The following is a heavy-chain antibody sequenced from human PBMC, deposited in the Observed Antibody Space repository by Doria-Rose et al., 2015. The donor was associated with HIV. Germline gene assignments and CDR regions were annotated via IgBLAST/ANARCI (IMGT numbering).Heavy chain of an antibody. J-gene: IGHJ3*01. CDR1: TNYY. CDR2: INPSGGTT. CDR3: AGGTTIFGMLTVGAFDL. V-gene: IGHV1-46*01. D-gene: IGHD3-3*01. Sequence: TNYYLHWVRQAPGQGLEWEGIINPSGGTTSYAQKSQGRVTMTRDTSTSTVYMELSSLRAEDTAVYYCAGGTTIFGMLTVGAFDLWGQGTLVTVSA.